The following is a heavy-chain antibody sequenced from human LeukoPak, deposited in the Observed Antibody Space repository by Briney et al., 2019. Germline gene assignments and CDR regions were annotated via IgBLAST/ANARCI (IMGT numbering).Heavy chain of an antibody. J-gene: IGHJ4*02. V-gene: IGHV3-21*01. CDR3: ARVYRGSHFDY. CDR1: GFTFSSYS. D-gene: IGHD1-26*01. Sequence: GGSLRLSCAASGFTFSSYSMNWVRQAPGKGLEWVSSISSSSSYIYYADSVEGRFTISRDNAKNSLYLQMNSLRAEDTAVYYCARVYRGSHFDYWSQGTLVTVSS. CDR2: ISSSSSYI.